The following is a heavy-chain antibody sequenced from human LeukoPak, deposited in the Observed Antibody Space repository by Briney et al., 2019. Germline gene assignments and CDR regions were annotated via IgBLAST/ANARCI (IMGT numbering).Heavy chain of an antibody. J-gene: IGHJ4*02. Sequence: ASVKVSCKASGYTFTASGLCWVRQAPGQGLEWMGWINPYNDITDYAQTFKGRVTMTTDTSTSTAYMELSSLRSEDTAVYYCATARLRLGELSPLDYWGQGTLVTVSS. CDR3: ATARLRLGELSPLDY. D-gene: IGHD3-16*02. CDR1: GYTFTASG. V-gene: IGHV1-18*01. CDR2: INPYNDIT.